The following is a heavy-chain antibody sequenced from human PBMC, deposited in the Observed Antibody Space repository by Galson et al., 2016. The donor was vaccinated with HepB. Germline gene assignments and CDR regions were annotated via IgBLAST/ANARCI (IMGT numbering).Heavy chain of an antibody. D-gene: IGHD3-22*01. V-gene: IGHV1-18*04. CDR3: ARYYYDSSGYYFSYCYMDV. J-gene: IGHJ6*03. CDR2: ISAYNGNT. Sequence: SVKVSCKASGYTFTSYGISWVRQAPGQGLEWMGWISAYNGNTNYAQKLQGRVTMTTDTSTSTAYMELRSLRSDDTAVYYCARYYYDSSGYYFSYCYMDVWGKGTTVTVSS. CDR1: GYTFTSYG.